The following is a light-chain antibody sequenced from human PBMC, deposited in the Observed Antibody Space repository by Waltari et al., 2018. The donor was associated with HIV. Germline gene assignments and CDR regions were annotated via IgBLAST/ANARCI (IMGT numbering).Light chain of an antibody. CDR1: SSDVGSYKS. V-gene: IGLV2-14*01. Sequence: QSALTQPASVSGSPGQSITITCTGTSSDVGSYKSVSWYQQHPDKAPKLIIYDVTNRPSGVFNRFSGSKSGNTASLTISGLQADDEADYFCNSYVAADTRIFGPGTKVTVL. CDR3: NSYVAADTRI. J-gene: IGLJ1*01. CDR2: DVT.